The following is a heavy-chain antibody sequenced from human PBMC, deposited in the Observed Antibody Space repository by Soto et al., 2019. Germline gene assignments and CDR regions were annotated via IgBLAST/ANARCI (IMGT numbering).Heavy chain of an antibody. CDR2: VYYTGST. D-gene: IGHD6-19*01. V-gene: IGHV4-59*01. Sequence: PSETLSLTSSVSGGSISGSYWSWIRQSPGKGLEWLGYVYYTGSTNYSTSLRSRVSISVDTSKNEFSLRLSSVTAADTAVYFCARSVAVPGAHIDYWGQGTQVTVSS. J-gene: IGHJ4*02. CDR1: GGSISGSY. CDR3: ARSVAVPGAHIDY.